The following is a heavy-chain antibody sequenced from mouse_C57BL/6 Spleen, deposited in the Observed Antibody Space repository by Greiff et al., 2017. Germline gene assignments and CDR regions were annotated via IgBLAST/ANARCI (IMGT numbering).Heavy chain of an antibody. CDR3: ARGGKPNFFAY. CDR1: GYSITSGYY. V-gene: IGHV3-6*01. J-gene: IGHJ3*01. CDR2: ISYDGSN. Sequence: DVKLVESGPGLVKPSQSLSLTCSVTGYSITSGYYWNWIRQFPGNKLEWMGYISYDGSNNYNPSLKNRISITLDTSKNQFFLKLNSVTTEDTATYYCARGGKPNFFAYWGQGTLVTVSA.